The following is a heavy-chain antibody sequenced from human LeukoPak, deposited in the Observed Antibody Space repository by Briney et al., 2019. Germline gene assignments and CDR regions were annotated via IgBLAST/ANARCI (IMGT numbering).Heavy chain of an antibody. Sequence: ASVKVSCKASGYTFTSYGISWVRQAPGQGLEWMGWISAYNGNTNYAQKLQGRVTMTTDTSTSTAYMELSSLRSEDTAVYYCASPQNYDSSGYYWDYYYGMDVWGQGTTVTVSS. D-gene: IGHD3-22*01. CDR3: ASPQNYDSSGYYWDYYYGMDV. J-gene: IGHJ6*02. CDR2: ISAYNGNT. CDR1: GYTFTSYG. V-gene: IGHV1-18*01.